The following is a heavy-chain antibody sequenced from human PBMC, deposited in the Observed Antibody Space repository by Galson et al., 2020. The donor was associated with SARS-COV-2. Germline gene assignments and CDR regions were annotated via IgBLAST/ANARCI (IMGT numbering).Heavy chain of an antibody. J-gene: IGHJ6*02. CDR3: ARDSSWQWLGYYYYYGMDV. Sequence: GESLKISCAASGFTVSSTYMSWVRQAPGKGLEWVSVIYSGGSTYYADSVKGRFTISRDNSKNTLYLQMNSLRAEDTAVYYCARDSSWQWLGYYYYYGMDVWGQGTTVTVSS. CDR2: IYSGGST. V-gene: IGHV3-53*01. CDR1: GFTVSSTY. D-gene: IGHD6-19*01.